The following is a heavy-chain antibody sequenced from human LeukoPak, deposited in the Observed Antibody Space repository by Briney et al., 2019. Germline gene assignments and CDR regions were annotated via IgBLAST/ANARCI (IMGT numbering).Heavy chain of an antibody. CDR2: ISSSGNTI. CDR1: GFTFSSYE. J-gene: IGHJ5*02. D-gene: IGHD6-6*01. CDR3: ARVFRARYSSFLISGIDP. Sequence: GGSLRLSCTASGFTFSSYEMNWVRQAPGKGLEWLLYISSSGNTIYYADSVQGRSTISRDNAKNSLYLQMNSLRAEDTAVYYCARVFRARYSSFLISGIDPWGQGTLVTVSS. V-gene: IGHV3-48*03.